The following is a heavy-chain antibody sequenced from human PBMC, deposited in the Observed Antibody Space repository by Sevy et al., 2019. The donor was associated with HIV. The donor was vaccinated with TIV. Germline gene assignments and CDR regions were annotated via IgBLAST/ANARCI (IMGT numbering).Heavy chain of an antibody. CDR1: GFTFSDYA. J-gene: IGHJ4*02. Sequence: GGSLRLSCAASGFTFSDYAMHWVRQAPGKGLEWLSYISYDERDIYYLDSVRGRFSVSRDISKRTVFLQMNDLRPEDTAVYYCARRDVNHQYLMDYWGQGILVTVSS. D-gene: IGHD2-8*01. CDR3: ARRDVNHQYLMDY. CDR2: ISYDERDI. V-gene: IGHV3-30*03.